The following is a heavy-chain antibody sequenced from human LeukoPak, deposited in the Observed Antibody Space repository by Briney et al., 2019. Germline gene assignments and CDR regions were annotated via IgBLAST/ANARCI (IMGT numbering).Heavy chain of an antibody. J-gene: IGHJ4*02. D-gene: IGHD2-15*01. CDR3: AREIPVYCSGGSCYL. CDR2: INPNSGGT. CDR1: GYTFTGYS. Sequence: ASVKVSCKASGYTFTGYSMHWVRQAPGQGLEWMGWINPNSGGTNYAQKFQGRVTMTRDTSISTAYMELSRLRSDDTAVYYCAREIPVYCSGGSCYLWGQGTLVTVSS. V-gene: IGHV1-2*02.